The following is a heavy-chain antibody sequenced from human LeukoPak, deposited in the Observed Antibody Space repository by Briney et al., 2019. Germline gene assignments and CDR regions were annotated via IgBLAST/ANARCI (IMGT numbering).Heavy chain of an antibody. V-gene: IGHV4-39*07. CDR2: IYYSGST. CDR1: GGSVSRSSYY. CDR3: ARADPLWFGELSGAFDI. J-gene: IGHJ3*02. Sequence: PSETLSLTCNVSGGSVSRSSYYWGWLRQPPGKGLEWIGNIYYSGSTYYNPSLMSRVTISVDTSKNQFSLRLSSVTAADTAVYYCARADPLWFGELSGAFDIWGQGTMVTVSS. D-gene: IGHD3-10*01.